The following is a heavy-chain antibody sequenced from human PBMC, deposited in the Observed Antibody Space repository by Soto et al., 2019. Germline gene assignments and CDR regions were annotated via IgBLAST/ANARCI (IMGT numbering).Heavy chain of an antibody. CDR3: AREVSSRDLDY. CDR2: IIPILGIA. Sequence: QVQLVQSGAEVKKPGSSVKVSCKASGGTFSSYTISWVRQAPGQGLEWMGRIIPILGIANYAQKFQGRVTITADKSTSTAYMELSSLRSEDTAVYYCAREVSSRDLDYWGQGTLVPVSS. J-gene: IGHJ4*02. V-gene: IGHV1-69*08. CDR1: GGTFSSYT.